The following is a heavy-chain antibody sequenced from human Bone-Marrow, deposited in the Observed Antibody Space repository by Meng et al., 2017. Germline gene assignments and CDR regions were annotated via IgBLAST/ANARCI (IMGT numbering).Heavy chain of an antibody. D-gene: IGHD6-13*01. J-gene: IGHJ4*02. CDR2: INPKSGDT. V-gene: IGHV1-2*06. Sequence: QGQVVQSRAGVKKPGASVKVSCKASGNTFPEYWLHWVRRAPGQGLEWMGRINPKSGDTHYAQRFQGRVTMTGDTSISTAYMELSGLRSDDTAMYYCARDEDISAAGKLFGDYWGQGTLVTVSS. CDR3: ARDEDISAAGKLFGDY. CDR1: GNTFPEYW.